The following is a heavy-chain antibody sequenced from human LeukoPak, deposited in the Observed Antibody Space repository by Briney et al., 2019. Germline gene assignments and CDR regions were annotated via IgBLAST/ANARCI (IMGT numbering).Heavy chain of an antibody. Sequence: GGSLRLSCAASGFTFSSYAMSWVRQAPGKGLEWVSAISSSGGTTYYTDSVKGRFTISRDNSKNTLYLQMNSLRTEDTAVYYCAKVGVGWVAFEYWGQGTLVTVSS. CDR1: GFTFSSYA. V-gene: IGHV3-23*01. J-gene: IGHJ4*02. D-gene: IGHD3-16*01. CDR2: ISSSGGTT. CDR3: AKVGVGWVAFEY.